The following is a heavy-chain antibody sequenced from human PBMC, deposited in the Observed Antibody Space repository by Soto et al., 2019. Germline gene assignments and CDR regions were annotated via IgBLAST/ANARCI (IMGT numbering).Heavy chain of an antibody. Sequence: QVQLVESGGGVVQPGRSLRLSCAASGFTFSSYGMHWVRQAPGKGLEWVAVIWYDGSNKYYADSVKGRFTISRDNSKNTLYLQMNSLRAEDTAVYYCASSMVRGRGWIHLFDYWGQGTLVTVSS. J-gene: IGHJ4*02. V-gene: IGHV3-33*01. CDR1: GFTFSSYG. D-gene: IGHD3-10*01. CDR3: ASSMVRGRGWIHLFDY. CDR2: IWYDGSNK.